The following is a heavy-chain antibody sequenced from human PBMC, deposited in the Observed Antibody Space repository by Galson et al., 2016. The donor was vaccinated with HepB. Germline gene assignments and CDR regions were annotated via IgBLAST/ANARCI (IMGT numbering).Heavy chain of an antibody. Sequence: SLRLSCAASGFTFSSYGMHWVRQTPGKGLEWVAGISSDGSNRFYGDSVKGRFTISRDSSKNTLYLQMNSLRAEDTAVYYCAKEAIQGGPVPGALCNWVDPWGQGTLVTVSS. CDR3: AKEAIQGGPVPGALCNWVDP. CDR2: ISSDGSNR. J-gene: IGHJ5*02. D-gene: IGHD6-19*01. V-gene: IGHV3-30*18. CDR1: GFTFSSYG.